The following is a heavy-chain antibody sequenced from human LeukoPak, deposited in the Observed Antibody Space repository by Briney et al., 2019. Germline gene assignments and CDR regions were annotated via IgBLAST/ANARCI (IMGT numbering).Heavy chain of an antibody. J-gene: IGHJ4*02. D-gene: IGHD3-22*01. Sequence: PGGSLRLSCAASGFTFSSYWMSWVRQAPGKGLEWVANIKQDGSEKYYVDPVKGRFTISRDNAKNSLYLQMNSLRAEDTAVYYCASYLSAYYYDSSGYYSDYWGQGTLVTVSS. V-gene: IGHV3-7*01. CDR3: ASYLSAYYYDSSGYYSDY. CDR1: GFTFSSYW. CDR2: IKQDGSEK.